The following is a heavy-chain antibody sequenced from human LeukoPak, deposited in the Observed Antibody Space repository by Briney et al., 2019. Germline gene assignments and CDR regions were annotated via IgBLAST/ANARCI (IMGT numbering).Heavy chain of an antibody. CDR2: ISAYNGNT. D-gene: IGHD3-22*01. Sequence: EASVKVSCKASGYTFTSYGISWVRQAPGQGLEWMGWISAYNGNTNYAQKLQGRVTMTTDTSTSTAYMELRSLRYDDTAVYYCAREGGYYDSSGGPMYYFDYWGQGTLVTVSS. CDR3: AREGGYYDSSGGPMYYFDY. J-gene: IGHJ4*02. CDR1: GYTFTSYG. V-gene: IGHV1-18*01.